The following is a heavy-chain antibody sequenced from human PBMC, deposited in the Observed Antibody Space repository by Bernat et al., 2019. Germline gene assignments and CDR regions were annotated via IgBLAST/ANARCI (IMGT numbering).Heavy chain of an antibody. Sequence: EVQLLESGGGLVQPGGSLRLSCTASGFTFSTYAMSWVRQAPGKGLEWVSDISGSAGSTYYVDSVKGRFTISRDNSKNTLFLQMNSLRAEDTAVYYCAKHPYYYGSGSLFDYWGPGTLVTVSS. D-gene: IGHD3-10*01. CDR2: ISGSAGST. V-gene: IGHV3-23*01. CDR1: GFTFSTYA. CDR3: AKHPYYYGSGSLFDY. J-gene: IGHJ4*02.